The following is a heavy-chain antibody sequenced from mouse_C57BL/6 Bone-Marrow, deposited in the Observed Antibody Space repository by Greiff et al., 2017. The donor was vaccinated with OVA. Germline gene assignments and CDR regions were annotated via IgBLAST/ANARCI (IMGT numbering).Heavy chain of an antibody. CDR3: ARESLENY. J-gene: IGHJ2*01. CDR2: ISDGGSYT. V-gene: IGHV5-4*01. Sequence: EVKLVESGGGLVKPGGSLKLSCAASGFTFSSYAMSWVRQTPEKRLEWVATISDGGSYTYYPDNVKGRFTISRDNAKNNLYLQMSHLKSEDTAMYYCARESLENYWGQGTTLTVSS. CDR1: GFTFSSYA. D-gene: IGHD6-2*01.